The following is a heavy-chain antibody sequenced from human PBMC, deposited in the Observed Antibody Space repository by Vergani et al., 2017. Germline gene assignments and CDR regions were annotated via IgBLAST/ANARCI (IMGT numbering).Heavy chain of an antibody. CDR1: GFTFSDYY. CDR2: ISSSSSYT. V-gene: IGHV3-11*05. Sequence: QVQLVESGGGLVKPGGSLRLSCAASGFTFSDYYMSWIRQAPGKGLEWVSYISSSSSYTNYADSVKGRFTITRDNAKNSLYLQMNSMRAEDTAVYYCARDLSVAEDYWGQGTLVTVSS. D-gene: IGHD6-19*01. J-gene: IGHJ4*02. CDR3: ARDLSVAEDY.